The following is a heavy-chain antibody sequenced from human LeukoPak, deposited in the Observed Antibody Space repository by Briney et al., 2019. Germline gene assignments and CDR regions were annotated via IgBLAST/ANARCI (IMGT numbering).Heavy chain of an antibody. CDR2: IYYSGNT. CDR3: ARVMAARREDLNWFDP. CDR1: GGSISSSGSY. Sequence: PSETLSLTCTVSGGSISSSGSYWGWIRQPPGKGLEWIGSIYYSGNTYNPSLKSRVTISVDTSKNQLSLNLTSVNAEDTAMYYCARVMAARREDLNWFDPWGQGTLVTVSS. J-gene: IGHJ5*02. D-gene: IGHD6-6*01. V-gene: IGHV4-39*07.